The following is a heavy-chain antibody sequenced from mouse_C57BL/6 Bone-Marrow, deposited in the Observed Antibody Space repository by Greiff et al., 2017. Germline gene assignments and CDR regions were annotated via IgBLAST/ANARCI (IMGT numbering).Heavy chain of an antibody. CDR1: GFTFSSYA. D-gene: IGHD2-3*01. CDR3: ARDGYFLFAY. V-gene: IGHV5-4*01. Sequence: EVQRVESGGGLVKPGGSLKLSCAASGFTFSSYAMSWVRQTPEKRLEWVATISDGGSYTYYPDNVKGRFTISRDNAKNDLYLLMSQLKSEDTAVYYCARDGYFLFAYWGQGTLVTVSA. CDR2: ISDGGSYT. J-gene: IGHJ3*01.